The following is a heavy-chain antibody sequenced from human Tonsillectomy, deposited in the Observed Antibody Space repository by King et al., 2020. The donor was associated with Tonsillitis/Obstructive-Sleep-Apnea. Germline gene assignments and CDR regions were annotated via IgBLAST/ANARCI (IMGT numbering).Heavy chain of an antibody. V-gene: IGHV3-64*01. J-gene: IGHJ4*02. CDR2: ISSNGGST. D-gene: IGHD3-3*01. Sequence: VQLVESGGGLVQPGGSLRLSCAASGFTFSSYAMHWVRQAPGKGLEYVSAISSNGGSTYYANSVKGRFTISRDNSKNTLYLQMGSLRAEDMAVYYCARDQYDFWSGYSLYWGQGTLVTVSS. CDR3: ARDQYDFWSGYSLY. CDR1: GFTFSSYA.